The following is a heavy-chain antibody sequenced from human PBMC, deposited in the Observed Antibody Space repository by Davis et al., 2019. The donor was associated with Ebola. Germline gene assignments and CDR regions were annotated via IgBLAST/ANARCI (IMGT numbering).Heavy chain of an antibody. V-gene: IGHV3-30*03. CDR3: ARDIDMDFWSGYYLAYGMDV. J-gene: IGHJ6*02. Sequence: GGSLRLSCAASGFTFSSYWMHWVRQAPGKGLEWVAVISYDGSNKYYADSVKGRFTISRDNSKNTLYLQMNSLRAEDTAVYYCARDIDMDFWSGYYLAYGMDVWGQGTTVTVSS. CDR1: GFTFSSYW. CDR2: ISYDGSNK. D-gene: IGHD3-3*01.